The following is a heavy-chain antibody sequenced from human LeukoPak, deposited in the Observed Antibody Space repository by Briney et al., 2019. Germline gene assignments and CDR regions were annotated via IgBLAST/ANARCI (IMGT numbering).Heavy chain of an antibody. D-gene: IGHD1-26*01. J-gene: IGHJ3*02. CDR2: ISSSSSTI. CDR3: ARDGGSYYHDAFDI. Sequence: GGSLRLSCAASGFTFSSYSMNWVRQAPGKGLEWVSYISSSSSTIYYADSVKGRFTISRDNAKNSLYLQMNSLRAEDTAVYYCARDGGSYYHDAFDIWGQGTMVTVSS. CDR1: GFTFSSYS. V-gene: IGHV3-48*04.